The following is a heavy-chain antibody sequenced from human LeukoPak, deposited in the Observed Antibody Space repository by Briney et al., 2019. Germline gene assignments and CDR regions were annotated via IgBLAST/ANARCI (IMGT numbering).Heavy chain of an antibody. CDR1: GGAISSSSYY. J-gene: IGHJ4*02. D-gene: IGHD3-3*01. V-gene: IGHV4-39*01. Sequence: SETLSLTCTVSGGAISSSSYYWGWLRQPPCPALVWIGRISYSGSTYFNPSLKSRVPISVDTSKHQFSLKLSSVTAADTAVYYCAIVSEWSGYPYYFDYWGQGTLVTVSS. CDR3: AIVSEWSGYPYYFDY. CDR2: ISYSGST.